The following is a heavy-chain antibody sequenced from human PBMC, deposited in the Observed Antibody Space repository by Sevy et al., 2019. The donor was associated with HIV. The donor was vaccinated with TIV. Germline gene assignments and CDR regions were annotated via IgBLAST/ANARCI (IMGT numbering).Heavy chain of an antibody. CDR3: ARDLFSGGNAVYGY. D-gene: IGHD2-15*01. J-gene: IGHJ4*02. CDR1: GFTFSSYA. CDR2: INAISSNI. Sequence: GGSLRRSCAASGFTFSSYAMNWVRQAPGKGLEWVSSINAISSNIYYADSVKGRFTISRDNAENSLYLQMNSVRAEDTAVYYCARDLFSGGNAVYGYWGQGTLVTISS. V-gene: IGHV3-21*01.